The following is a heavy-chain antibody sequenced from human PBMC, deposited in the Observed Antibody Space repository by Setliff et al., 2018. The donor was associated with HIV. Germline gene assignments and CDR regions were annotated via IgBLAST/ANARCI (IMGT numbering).Heavy chain of an antibody. CDR3: AKDTSGWSSDY. CDR2: ISYDGTNK. Sequence: PGGSLRLSCAASGFTFSDFAMHWVRQAPGKGLECVAFISYDGTNKYYGDSVKGRFTISRDNSQNTLYLQMNSLRPEDTAIYYCAKDTSGWSSDYWGQGTLVTVSS. D-gene: IGHD6-19*01. CDR1: GFTFSDFA. J-gene: IGHJ4*02. V-gene: IGHV3-30*02.